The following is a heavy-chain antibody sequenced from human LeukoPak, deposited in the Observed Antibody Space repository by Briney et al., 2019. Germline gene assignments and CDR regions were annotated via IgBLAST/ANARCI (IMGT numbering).Heavy chain of an antibody. Sequence: SQTLSLTCTVSGGSISSGGYYWSWIRQHPGKGLERIGYIYYSGSTYYNPSLKSRVTISVDTSKNQFSLKLSSVTAADTAVYYCARDLVAARPPFYYYYGMDVWGQGTTVTVSS. CDR3: ARDLVAARPPFYYYYGMDV. CDR2: IYYSGST. D-gene: IGHD6-6*01. J-gene: IGHJ6*02. CDR1: GGSISSGGYY. V-gene: IGHV4-31*03.